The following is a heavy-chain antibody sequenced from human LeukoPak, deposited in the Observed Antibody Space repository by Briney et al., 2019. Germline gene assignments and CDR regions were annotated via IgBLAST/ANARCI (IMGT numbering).Heavy chain of an antibody. CDR3: ARLLTAGHNWFDP. CDR1: GGSISSYY. Sequence: SETLSLTCTVSGGSISSYYWSWIRQPPGKGLEWIGYIYYGGSTNYNPSLKSRVTISVDTSKNQFSLKLSSVTAADTAVYYCARLLTAGHNWFDPWGQGTLVTVSS. D-gene: IGHD3-9*01. CDR2: IYYGGST. V-gene: IGHV4-59*08. J-gene: IGHJ5*02.